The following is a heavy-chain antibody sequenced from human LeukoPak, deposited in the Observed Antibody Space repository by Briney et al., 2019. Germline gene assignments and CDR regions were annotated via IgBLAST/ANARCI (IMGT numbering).Heavy chain of an antibody. V-gene: IGHV4-34*01. Sequence: PSETLSLTCAVYGGSFSGYYWSWIRQPPGKGLEWMGEINHSRSTNYNPSLKSRVTISVDTSKKQFSLKLSSVTAADTAVYYCVTYYFDSSGPKKNYWGQGTLVTVSS. CDR2: INHSRST. CDR3: VTYYFDSSGPKKNY. CDR1: GGSFSGYY. J-gene: IGHJ4*02. D-gene: IGHD3-22*01.